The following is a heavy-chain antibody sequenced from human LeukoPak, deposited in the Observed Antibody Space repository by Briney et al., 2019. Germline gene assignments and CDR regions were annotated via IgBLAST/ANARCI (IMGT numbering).Heavy chain of an antibody. CDR1: GFTFSNAW. D-gene: IGHD5-18*01. Sequence: PGGSLRLSCAASGFTFSNAWMSWVRQAPGKGLEWVSVIYVDGSTYYADSVQGRFTISRDNSKNTLYLQMNSLTAEDTAVYYCARDFYSRQFDYWGQGALVTVSS. CDR3: ARDFYSRQFDY. J-gene: IGHJ4*02. V-gene: IGHV3-53*01. CDR2: IYVDGST.